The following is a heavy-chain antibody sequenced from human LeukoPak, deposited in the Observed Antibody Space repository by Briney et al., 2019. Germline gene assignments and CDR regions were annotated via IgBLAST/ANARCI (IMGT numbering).Heavy chain of an antibody. CDR3: ARDVSGRYYYDSSGSLFDY. CDR2: ISAYNGNT. J-gene: IGHJ4*02. CDR1: GYTFTSYG. D-gene: IGHD3-22*01. Sequence: ASVKVSCKASGYTFTSYGISWVRQAPGQGLEWMGRISAYNGNTNYAQKLQGRVTMTTDTSTSTAYMELRSLRSDDTAVYYCARDVSGRYYYDSSGSLFDYWGQGTLVTVSS. V-gene: IGHV1-18*01.